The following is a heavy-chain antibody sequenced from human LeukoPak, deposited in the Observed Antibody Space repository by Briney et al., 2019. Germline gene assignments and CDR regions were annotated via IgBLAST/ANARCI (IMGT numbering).Heavy chain of an antibody. V-gene: IGHV1-46*01. Sequence: GASVKVSCKASGYTFTSYYMHWVRQAPGQGLEWMGIINPSGGSTSHAQKFQGRVTMTRDTSTSTVYMELSSLRSEDTAVYYCARAGKSITMIVVVGAFDIWGQGTMVTVSS. CDR3: ARAGKSITMIVVVGAFDI. CDR2: INPSGGST. CDR1: GYTFTSYY. D-gene: IGHD3-22*01. J-gene: IGHJ3*02.